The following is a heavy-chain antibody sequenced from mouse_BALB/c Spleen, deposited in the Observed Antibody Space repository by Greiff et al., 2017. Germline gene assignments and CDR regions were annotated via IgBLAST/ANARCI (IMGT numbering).Heavy chain of an antibody. Sequence: EVQRVESGGGLVQPKGSLKLSCAASGFTFNTYAMNWVRQAPGKGLEWVARIRSKSNNYATYYADSVKDRFTISRDDSQSMLYLQMNNLKTEDTAMYYCVRHFPPIYYDCDVDAMDYWGQGTSVTVSS. J-gene: IGHJ4*01. V-gene: IGHV10-1*02. D-gene: IGHD2-4*01. CDR2: IRSKSNNYAT. CDR1: GFTFNTYA. CDR3: VRHFPPIYYDCDVDAMDY.